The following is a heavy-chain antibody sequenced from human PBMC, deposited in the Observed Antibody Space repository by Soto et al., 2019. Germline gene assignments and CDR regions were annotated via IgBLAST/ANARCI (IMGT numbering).Heavy chain of an antibody. CDR1: GFTFSSYA. Sequence: QVQLVESGGGVVQPGRSLRLSCAASGFTFSSYAMHWVRQAPGKGLEWVAVISYDGSNKYYADSVKGRFTISRDNSKNTLYLQMNSLRAEDTAVYYCARDLTRCSGGSCYLFDYWGQGTLVTVSS. D-gene: IGHD2-15*01. CDR2: ISYDGSNK. V-gene: IGHV3-30-3*01. CDR3: ARDLTRCSGGSCYLFDY. J-gene: IGHJ4*02.